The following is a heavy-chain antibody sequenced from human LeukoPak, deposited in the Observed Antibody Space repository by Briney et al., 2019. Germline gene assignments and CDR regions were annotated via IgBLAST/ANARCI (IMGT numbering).Heavy chain of an antibody. CDR3: ARGGRTYYDSSGYDDY. CDR2: IIPIFGTA. J-gene: IGHJ4*02. Sequence: ASVKVSCKASGYTFTDYYIHWARQAPGQGLEWMGGIIPIFGTANYAQKFQGRVTITADESTSTAYMELSSLRSEDTAVYYCARGGRTYYDSSGYDDYWGQGTLVTVSS. CDR1: GYTFTDYY. V-gene: IGHV1-69*13. D-gene: IGHD3-22*01.